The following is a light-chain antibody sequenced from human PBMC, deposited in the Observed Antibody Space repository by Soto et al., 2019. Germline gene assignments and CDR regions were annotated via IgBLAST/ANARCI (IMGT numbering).Light chain of an antibody. V-gene: IGKV3-20*01. J-gene: IGKJ4*01. CDR3: QQYGSSPPVT. CDR1: QSVGSN. CDR2: GAS. Sequence: EIVMTHSPSTLPVSPGERAPLSCRASQSVGSNLAWYQQRPGQAPRLLIYGASSRATGIPDRFSGSGSGTDFTLTISRLEPEDFAVYYCQQYGSSPPVTFGGGTKVDI.